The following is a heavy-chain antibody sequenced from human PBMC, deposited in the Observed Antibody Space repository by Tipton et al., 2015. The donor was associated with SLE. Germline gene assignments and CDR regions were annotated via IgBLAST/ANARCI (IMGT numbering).Heavy chain of an antibody. V-gene: IGHV4-59*08. CDR3: ARRRDLDAFDI. Sequence: PGLVKPSETLSLTCTVSGASFSGYYWSWIRQPPGKGLEWIGYLSDVGRTNYKSSLRSRVTISVDTSRNLLSLKVTSVTAADTAVYYCARRRDLDAFDIWGQGTMVIVSS. CDR2: LSDVGRT. CDR1: GASFSGYY. J-gene: IGHJ3*02.